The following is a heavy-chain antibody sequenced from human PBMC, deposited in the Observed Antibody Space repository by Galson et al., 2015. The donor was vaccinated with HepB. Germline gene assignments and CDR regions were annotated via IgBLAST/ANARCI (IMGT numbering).Heavy chain of an antibody. D-gene: IGHD4-17*01. Sequence: SLRLSCAASGFTFSSYAMHWVRQAPGKGLEWVAVISYDGSNKYYADSVKGRFTISRDNSKNTLYLQMNSLRAEDTAVYYCARDATVTQAGYFDYWGQGTLVTVSS. CDR2: ISYDGSNK. V-gene: IGHV3-30-3*01. CDR1: GFTFSSYA. J-gene: IGHJ4*02. CDR3: ARDATVTQAGYFDY.